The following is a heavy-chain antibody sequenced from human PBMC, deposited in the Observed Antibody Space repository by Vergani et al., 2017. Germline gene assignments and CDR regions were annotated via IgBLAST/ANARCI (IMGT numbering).Heavy chain of an antibody. Sequence: QVQLQQWGGGLLKPSETLSLTCVVNGGSFTSYHWTWIRQSPGEGLEWVGDIDHTGRPDYNPSLKSRLTMLVDKSRNQFSLTLNSVPATDTAIYFCARVNTETNGHLYYYYYIDVWGQGTVVTVS. V-gene: IGHV4-34*01. D-gene: IGHD4-11*01. CDR1: GGSFTSYH. J-gene: IGHJ6*03. CDR3: ARVNTETNGHLYYYYYIDV. CDR2: IDHTGRP.